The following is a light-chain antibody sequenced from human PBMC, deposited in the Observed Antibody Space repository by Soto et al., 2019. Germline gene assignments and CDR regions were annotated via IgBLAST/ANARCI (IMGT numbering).Light chain of an antibody. CDR1: SSDVGGYNY. V-gene: IGLV2-14*01. CDR2: EVS. J-gene: IGLJ1*01. CDR3: SSNTSSSTLYV. Sequence: QSALTQPASVSGSPGQSITISCTGTSSDVGGYNYVSWYQQHPGKAPKLMIYEVSNRPSGVSNRFSGSKSGNTASLTISGLQAEDEADYYCSSNTSSSTLYVFGTGTKGTVL.